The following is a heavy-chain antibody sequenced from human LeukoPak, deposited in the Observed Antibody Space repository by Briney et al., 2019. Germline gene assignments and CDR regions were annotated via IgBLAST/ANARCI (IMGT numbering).Heavy chain of an antibody. Sequence: KSSETLSLTCAVYGGSFSGYYWSWIRQPPGKGLEWIGEINHSGSTNYNPSLKSRVTISVDTSKNQFSLKLSSVTAADTAVYYCASRVWRIVPAATKTFGFDPWGQGTLVTVSS. V-gene: IGHV4-34*01. CDR3: ASRVWRIVPAATKTFGFDP. CDR1: GGSFSGYY. D-gene: IGHD2-2*01. J-gene: IGHJ5*02. CDR2: INHSGST.